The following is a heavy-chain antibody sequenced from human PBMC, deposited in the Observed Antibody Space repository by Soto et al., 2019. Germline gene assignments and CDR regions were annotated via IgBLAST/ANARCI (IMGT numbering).Heavy chain of an antibody. D-gene: IGHD3-16*01. Sequence: ASVKVSCKGSCYTFNVYGITWVRQAPGQGLEWMGWISGFNGNTNYAADLQGRVTMTTDTSTSTAYMELRGLRSVDTAVYYCARIGVSSGHESPDFDSWGQGTLVTVSS. CDR1: CYTFNVYG. V-gene: IGHV1-18*01. CDR3: ARIGVSSGHESPDFDS. CDR2: ISGFNGNT. J-gene: IGHJ4*02.